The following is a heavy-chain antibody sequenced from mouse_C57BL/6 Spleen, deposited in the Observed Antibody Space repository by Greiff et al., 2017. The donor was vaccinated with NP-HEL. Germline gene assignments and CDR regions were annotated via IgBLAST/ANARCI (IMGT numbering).Heavy chain of an antibody. CDR2: IYPSDSET. J-gene: IGHJ3*01. V-gene: IGHV1-61*01. CDR1: GYTFTSYW. CDR3: ARGTEDSSGYSY. Sequence: QVQLQQPGAELVRPGSSVKLSCKASGYTFTSYWMDWVKQRPGQGLEWIGNIYPSDSETHYNQKFKDKATLTVDKSSSTAYMQLSSLTSEDSAVYYCARGTEDSSGYSYWGQGTLVTVSA. D-gene: IGHD3-2*02.